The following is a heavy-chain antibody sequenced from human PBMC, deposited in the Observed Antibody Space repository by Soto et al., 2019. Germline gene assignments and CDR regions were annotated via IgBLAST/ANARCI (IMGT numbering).Heavy chain of an antibody. CDR2: MNPNSGNT. J-gene: IGHJ6*02. V-gene: IGHV1-8*01. Sequence: GASVKVSCQASGYTFTSYDINWVRQATGQGLGWMGWMNPNSGNTGYAQKFQGRVTMTRNNSIRTAYMELSSLRSEETAGYYCARGGYSSSSGHPDYYYGMDGWGQGTTVTVAS. CDR3: ARGGYSSSSGHPDYYYGMDG. D-gene: IGHD6-6*01. CDR1: GYTFTSYD.